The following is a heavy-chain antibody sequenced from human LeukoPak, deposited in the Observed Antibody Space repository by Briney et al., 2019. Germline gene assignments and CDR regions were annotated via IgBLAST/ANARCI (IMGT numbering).Heavy chain of an antibody. J-gene: IGHJ4*02. CDR2: IYYSGST. D-gene: IGHD3-10*01. CDR1: GVSISSYY. Sequence: PSETLSLTCTVSGVSISSYYWSWIRQPPGKGLEWIGYIYYSGSTNYNPSLKSRVAISVDTSKNEFSLTLYSVTAADTAIYYCVRWDYSDSGSRRLDYWGQGTLVTVSS. CDR3: VRWDYSDSGSRRLDY. V-gene: IGHV4-59*08.